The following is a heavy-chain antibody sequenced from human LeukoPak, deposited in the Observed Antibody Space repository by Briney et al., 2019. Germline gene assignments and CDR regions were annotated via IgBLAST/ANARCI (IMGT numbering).Heavy chain of an antibody. CDR3: ARGASAIFGVVRDPFEP. CDR2: INHSGST. Sequence: SETLSLTCAVYGGSFSGYYWSWIRQPPGKGLEWIGEINHSGSTNYNPSLKSRVTISVDTSKNQFSLKLSSVTAADTAVYYCARGASAIFGVVRDPFEPWGQGTLVTVSS. CDR1: GGSFSGYY. D-gene: IGHD3-3*01. J-gene: IGHJ5*02. V-gene: IGHV4-34*01.